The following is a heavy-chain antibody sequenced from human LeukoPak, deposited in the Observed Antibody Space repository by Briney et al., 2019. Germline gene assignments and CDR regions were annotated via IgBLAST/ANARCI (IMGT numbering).Heavy chain of an antibody. J-gene: IGHJ4*02. Sequence: ASVTVSCKASAYTFTTYAMNWVRQAPGQGLEWMGWINTNTGSPTYAQGFTGRFVLSLDTSVSTAYLQISSLKAEDTAVYYCARRRDTARFDYWGQGTLVTVFS. CDR1: AYTFTTYA. CDR2: INTNTGSP. D-gene: IGHD5-18*01. V-gene: IGHV7-4-1*02. CDR3: ARRRDTARFDY.